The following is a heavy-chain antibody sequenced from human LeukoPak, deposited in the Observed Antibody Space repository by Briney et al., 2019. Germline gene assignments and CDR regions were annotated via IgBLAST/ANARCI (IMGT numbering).Heavy chain of an antibody. CDR1: GFIFSGYG. D-gene: IGHD5-18*01. CDR2: ISGPGDRR. CDR3: ARGRGVYSYGGYAY. Sequence: GGSLRLSCSATGFIFSGYGITWGRQAPGKGLEWVSSISGPGDRRLYTDSVEGRFTISRDNSKHTVDLQMTSLRAEDTAMYYCARGRGVYSYGGYAYWGQGTLVAVSS. J-gene: IGHJ4*02. V-gene: IGHV3-23*01.